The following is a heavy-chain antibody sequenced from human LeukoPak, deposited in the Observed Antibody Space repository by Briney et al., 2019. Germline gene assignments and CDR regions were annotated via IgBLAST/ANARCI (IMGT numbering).Heavy chain of an antibody. Sequence: SETLSLTCTVSGGSISSYYWSWIRQPPGKGLEWIGYIYYSGSTNYNPSLKSRVTISVDTSKNQFSLKLSSVTAADTAVYYCARGRFPYYYYYYGMDVWGQGTTVTVSS. CDR3: ARGRFPYYYYYYGMDV. V-gene: IGHV4-59*01. D-gene: IGHD2-21*01. CDR2: IYYSGST. J-gene: IGHJ6*02. CDR1: GGSISSYY.